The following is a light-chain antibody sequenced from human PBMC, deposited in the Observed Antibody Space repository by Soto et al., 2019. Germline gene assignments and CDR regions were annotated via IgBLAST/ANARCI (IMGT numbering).Light chain of an antibody. CDR2: DVS. V-gene: IGLV2-14*01. Sequence: QSVLTQPASVSGPPGQSITISCTGTSSDVGGYNYVSWYQQHPGKAPKLMIYDVSNRPSGVSNRFSGSKSGNTASLTISGLQAEDEADYYCSSYTSSSTLVVFGGGTKVTVL. CDR3: SSYTSSSTLVV. J-gene: IGLJ2*01. CDR1: SSDVGGYNY.